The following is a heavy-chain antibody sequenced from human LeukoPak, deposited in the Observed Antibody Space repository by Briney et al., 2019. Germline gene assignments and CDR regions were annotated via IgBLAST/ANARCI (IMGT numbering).Heavy chain of an antibody. CDR3: ARDRFGERTFEK. CDR1: GFAFSSFD. D-gene: IGHD3-10*01. V-gene: IGHV3-13*01. J-gene: IGHJ3*02. CDR2: ILTNGDT. Sequence: GGSLRFSCAASGFAFSSFDMLWVRQSPRKGLEWVARILTNGDTDYGASVEGRFTISRENAKSYVYLQMNSLRDGDTAVYYCARDRFGERTFEKWGQGTMVTVSS.